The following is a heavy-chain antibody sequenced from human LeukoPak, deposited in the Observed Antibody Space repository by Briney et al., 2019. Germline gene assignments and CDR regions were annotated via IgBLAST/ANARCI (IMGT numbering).Heavy chain of an antibody. Sequence: GGSLRLSCAASGFTFDDYGMSWVRQAPGKGLEWVSGINWNGGSTGYADSVKGRFTISRDNAKNSLYLQTNSLRAEDTAVYYCAKDRGYDYVWGSYRALDYWGQGTLVTASS. J-gene: IGHJ4*02. V-gene: IGHV3-20*04. CDR3: AKDRGYDYVWGSYRALDY. CDR2: INWNGGST. D-gene: IGHD3-16*02. CDR1: GFTFDDYG.